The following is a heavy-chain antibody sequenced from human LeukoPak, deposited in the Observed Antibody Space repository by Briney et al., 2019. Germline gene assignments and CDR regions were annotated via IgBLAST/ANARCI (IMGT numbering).Heavy chain of an antibody. CDR2: INPSGGGT. J-gene: IGHJ6*03. CDR1: GYTFNTYY. Sequence: ASVKVSCKASGYTFNTYYVHWVRQAPGQGLEWMGIINPSGGGTSYAQKFQGRVTMTSDTSTSTVYMELSSLRSEDTAAYYCARDRDYYGSGSYFYMDVWGKGTTVTVSS. V-gene: IGHV1-46*02. D-gene: IGHD3-10*01. CDR3: ARDRDYYGSGSYFYMDV.